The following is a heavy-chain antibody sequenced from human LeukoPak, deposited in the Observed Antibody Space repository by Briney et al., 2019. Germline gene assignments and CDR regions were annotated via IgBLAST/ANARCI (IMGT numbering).Heavy chain of an antibody. CDR1: GFTFSSYG. CDR3: AKMRGQRLYGYCMDV. D-gene: IGHD5-24*01. CDR2: ISGSGGST. Sequence: PGRSLRLSCAASGFTFSSYGMHWVRQAPGKGLEWVSAISGSGGSTYYADSVKGRFTISRDNSKNTLYLQMNSLRVEDTAIYYCAKMRGQRLYGYCMDVWGRGTTVTVSS. J-gene: IGHJ6*03. V-gene: IGHV3-23*01.